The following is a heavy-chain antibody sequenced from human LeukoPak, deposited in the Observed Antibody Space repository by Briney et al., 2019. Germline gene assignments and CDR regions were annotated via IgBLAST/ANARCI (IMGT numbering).Heavy chain of an antibody. J-gene: IGHJ5*02. D-gene: IGHD6-6*01. CDR1: GDSISSRY. CDR3: ARWQYTISSGWFDP. Sequence: AETLSLTCTLSGDSISSRYWSWIRQPPGKGLEWIGSIYYSGGTNYNPSLQSRVTISVDTSKIQFSLKLSSVTAADTAVYYCARWQYTISSGWFDPWGQGTLVTVSS. CDR2: IYYSGGT. V-gene: IGHV4-59*08.